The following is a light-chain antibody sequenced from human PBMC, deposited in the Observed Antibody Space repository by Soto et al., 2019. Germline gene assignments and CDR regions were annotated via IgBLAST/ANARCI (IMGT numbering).Light chain of an antibody. Sequence: QLVLTQPPSASGTPGQTIAISCSGGSSNIGSHTVNWYQQLPGTAPRLLIYSNTQRPSGVPDRFSGSKSGTSASLAISGLQSEYEGDYYCAAWYDSLNGVVYGGGTKVTVL. J-gene: IGLJ2*01. CDR3: AAWYDSLNGVV. CDR1: SSNIGSHT. V-gene: IGLV1-44*01. CDR2: SNT.